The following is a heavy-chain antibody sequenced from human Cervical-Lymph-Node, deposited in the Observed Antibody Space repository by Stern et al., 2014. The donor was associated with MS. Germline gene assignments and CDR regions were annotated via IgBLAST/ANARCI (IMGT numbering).Heavy chain of an antibody. CDR3: ARDGGYSDSNGYYFDY. Sequence: QLQLQDSGPGLVRPSGTLSLTCDVSGDSVSSSNLWIWVRQPPGKGLEWIGETYHTGSTNYTPSLKRRGTISIDKSKNQFSLKLTSLTAADTAVYFCARDGGYSDSNGYYFDYWGQGTLVTVSS. V-gene: IGHV4-4*02. CDR1: GDSVSSSNL. J-gene: IGHJ4*02. CDR2: TYHTGST. D-gene: IGHD3-22*01.